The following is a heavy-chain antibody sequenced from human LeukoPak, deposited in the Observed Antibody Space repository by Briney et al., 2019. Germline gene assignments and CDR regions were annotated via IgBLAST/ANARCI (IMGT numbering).Heavy chain of an antibody. CDR1: GYSFTSYW. Sequence: GESLKISCKGSGYSFTSYWIGWVRQMPGKGLEWMGIIYPGDSDTRYSPSFQGQVTISADKSISTAYLQWSSLKASDTAMYYCARLSGNYYYSSGLSPFDYWGQGTLVTVSS. J-gene: IGHJ4*02. CDR3: ARLSGNYYYSSGLSPFDY. CDR2: IYPGDSDT. V-gene: IGHV5-51*01. D-gene: IGHD3-22*01.